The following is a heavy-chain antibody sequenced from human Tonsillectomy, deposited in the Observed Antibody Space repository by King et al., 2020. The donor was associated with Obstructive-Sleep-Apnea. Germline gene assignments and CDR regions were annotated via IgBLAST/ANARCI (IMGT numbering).Heavy chain of an antibody. CDR2: SHPSDSNT. V-gene: IGHV5-10-1*01. CDR3: SRHEEPY. J-gene: IGHJ4*02. Sequence: QLVQSGAEVRKPGESLRISCKGFGYSCTSYWISWVRQMPGKGLEGMGRSHPSDSNTNYSPSFQCHVTISADKSISTAYLQWSSLKASDTAIYYCSRHEEPYWGQGTLVTVST. CDR1: GYSCTSYW.